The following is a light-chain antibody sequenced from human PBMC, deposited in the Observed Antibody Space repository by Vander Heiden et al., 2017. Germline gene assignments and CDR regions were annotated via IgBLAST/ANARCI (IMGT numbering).Light chain of an antibody. CDR2: TAS. V-gene: IGKV1-27*01. CDR3: QNYNSAPWT. J-gene: IGKJ1*01. Sequence: IQMTQSPSSLSASVGDRVTITCRASQGIKNFLAWYQQKAGRVPMLLIYTASTLQSGVPSRFSGTGYGTDFTLTISSLQPEDVATYYCQNYNSAPWTFGQGTKVEIK. CDR1: QGIKNF.